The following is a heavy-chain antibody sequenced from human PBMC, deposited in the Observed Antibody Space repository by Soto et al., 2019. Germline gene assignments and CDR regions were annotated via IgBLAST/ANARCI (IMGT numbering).Heavy chain of an antibody. J-gene: IGHJ4*02. Sequence: QVHLVQSGAEVKKPGASVKVSCQGSGYAFTTYGITWVRQAPGQGLEWMGWISAHNGNTNYAQKLQGRVTVTRDTSTSTAYREQRSLRYDDTAVYYCARGRYGDYWGQGALVTVSS. D-gene: IGHD1-1*01. CDR3: ARGRYGDY. V-gene: IGHV1-18*01. CDR2: ISAHNGNT. CDR1: GYAFTTYG.